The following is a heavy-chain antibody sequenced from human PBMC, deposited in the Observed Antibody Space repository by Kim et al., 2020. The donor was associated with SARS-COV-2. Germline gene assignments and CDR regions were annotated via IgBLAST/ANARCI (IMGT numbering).Heavy chain of an antibody. CDR2: IRSNAYGGTT. Sequence: GGSLRLSCTPSGFTFVDFAFTWVHQAPGKGLEWVGCIRSNAYGGTTEYAPSVEGRFIIPTDDSKRIVQLQLNSLKTEDTGDYYCARGSCELPHCGQGTLAAVSS. CDR1: GFTFVDFA. V-gene: IGHV3-49*04. CDR3: ARGSCELPH. J-gene: IGHJ4*02. D-gene: IGHD1-26*01.